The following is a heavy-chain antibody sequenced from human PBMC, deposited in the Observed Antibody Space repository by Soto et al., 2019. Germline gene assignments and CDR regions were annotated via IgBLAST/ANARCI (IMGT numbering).Heavy chain of an antibody. Sequence: ASVKVSCKASGYTFTIYGISGVRQAPGQGREGMGWISAYNGNTNYAQKLQGRVTMTTDTSTSTAYMELRSLRSDDTAVYYCARGDLNYFDYWGQGTLVTVSS. CDR3: ARGDLNYFDY. CDR1: GYTFTIYG. J-gene: IGHJ4*02. D-gene: IGHD2-21*02. V-gene: IGHV1-18*04. CDR2: ISAYNGNT.